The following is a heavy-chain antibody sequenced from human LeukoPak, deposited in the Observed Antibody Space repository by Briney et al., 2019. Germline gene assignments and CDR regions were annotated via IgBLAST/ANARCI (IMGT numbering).Heavy chain of an antibody. J-gene: IGHJ4*02. CDR3: ARRLSSWYAFDY. CDR1: GGSITYYH. Sequence: SETLSPTCTVSGGSITYYHWSWIRQPPGKGLEWIGYIYYSGSTNYNPSLKSRVTISVDTPKNQFSLKLSSVTAADTAVYYCARRLSSWYAFDYWGQGTLVTVSS. D-gene: IGHD6-13*01. CDR2: IYYSGST. V-gene: IGHV4-59*08.